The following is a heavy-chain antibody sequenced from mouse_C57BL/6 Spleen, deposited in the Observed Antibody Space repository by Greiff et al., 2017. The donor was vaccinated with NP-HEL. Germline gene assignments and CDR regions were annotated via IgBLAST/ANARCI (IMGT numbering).Heavy chain of an antibody. CDR3: ARRGYYGLDY. Sequence: QVQLQQSGAELVRPGTSVKVSCTASGYAFTNYLIEWVKQRPGQGLEWIGVINPGSGGTNYNEKFKGKATLTADKSSSTAYMQLSSLTSEDSAVYFCARRGYYGLDYWGQGTTLTVSS. J-gene: IGHJ2*01. CDR1: GYAFTNYL. CDR2: INPGSGGT. V-gene: IGHV1-54*01. D-gene: IGHD1-1*01.